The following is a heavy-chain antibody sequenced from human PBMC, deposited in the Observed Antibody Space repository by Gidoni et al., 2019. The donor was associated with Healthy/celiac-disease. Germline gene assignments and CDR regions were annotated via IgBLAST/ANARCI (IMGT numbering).Heavy chain of an antibody. Sequence: EVQLVESGGGLVKPGGSLRLSCAASGFTFSSYSMNWVRQAPGKGLEWVSSISSSSSYIYYADSVKGRFTISRDNAKNSLYLQMNSLRAEDTAVYYCASGSHSSGYLDYWGQGTLVTVSS. D-gene: IGHD6-19*01. CDR3: ASGSHSSGYLDY. CDR2: ISSSSSYI. V-gene: IGHV3-21*01. CDR1: GFTFSSYS. J-gene: IGHJ4*02.